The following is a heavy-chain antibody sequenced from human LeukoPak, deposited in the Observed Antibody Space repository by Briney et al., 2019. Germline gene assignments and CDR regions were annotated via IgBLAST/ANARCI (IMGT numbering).Heavy chain of an antibody. CDR3: ASRYSSSSWATPCFDY. V-gene: IGHV3-7*01. Sequence: NPGGSLRLSCAASGFTFSSYWMSWVRQAPGKGLEWVANIKQDGSEKYYVDSVKGRFTISRDNAKNLLYLQMNSLRAEDTAVYYCASRYSSSSWATPCFDYWGQGTLVTVSS. D-gene: IGHD6-6*01. CDR2: IKQDGSEK. J-gene: IGHJ4*02. CDR1: GFTFSSYW.